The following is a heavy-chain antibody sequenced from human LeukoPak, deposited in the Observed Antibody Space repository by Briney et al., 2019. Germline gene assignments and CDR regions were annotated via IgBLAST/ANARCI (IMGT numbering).Heavy chain of an antibody. V-gene: IGHV3-11*01. D-gene: IGHD6-19*01. Sequence: SGGSLRLSCAASGFTFSDYYMSWIRQAPGKGLEWVSYISSSGSTIYYADSVKGRFTISRDNAKNSLYLQMNSLRAEDTAVYYCAREVAYSSGWYVLDYWGQGTLVTVSS. J-gene: IGHJ4*02. CDR1: GFTFSDYY. CDR3: AREVAYSSGWYVLDY. CDR2: ISSSGSTI.